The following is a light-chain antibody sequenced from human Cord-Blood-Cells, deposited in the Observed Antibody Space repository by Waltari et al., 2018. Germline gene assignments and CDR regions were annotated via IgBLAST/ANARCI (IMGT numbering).Light chain of an antibody. CDR1: QDISNY. J-gene: IGKJ4*01. Sequence: GDRVTITCQASQDISNYLNWYQQKPGKAPKLLIYDASNLETGVPSRFSGSGSGTDFTFTISSLQPEDIATYYCQQYDNRLTFGGGTKVEIK. CDR2: DAS. CDR3: QQYDNRLT. V-gene: IGKV1-33*01.